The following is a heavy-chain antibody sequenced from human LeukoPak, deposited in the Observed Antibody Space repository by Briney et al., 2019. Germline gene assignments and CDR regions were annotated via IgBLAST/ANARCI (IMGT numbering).Heavy chain of an antibody. V-gene: IGHV3-66*01. CDR3: AKANVKYCSGGSCFDAFDI. CDR1: EFSVGSNY. Sequence: GGSLRLSCAASEFSVGSNYMTWVRQAPGKGLEWVSLIYSGGSTYYADSVKGRFTISRDNSKNTPYLQMNSLRAEDTAVYYCAKANVKYCSGGSCFDAFDIWGQGTMVTVSS. CDR2: IYSGGST. D-gene: IGHD2-15*01. J-gene: IGHJ3*02.